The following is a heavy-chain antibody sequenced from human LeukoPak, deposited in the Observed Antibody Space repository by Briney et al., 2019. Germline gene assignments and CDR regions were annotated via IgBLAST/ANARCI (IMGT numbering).Heavy chain of an antibody. Sequence: GGSLRLSCAASGFTFSSYGMHWVRQAPGKGLEWVAVVSYDGTNKYYADSVKGRFTISRDNSKNTLYLQMNTLRAEDTAVYYCAKDDPEQIQLWLSGMDVWGQGTTVTVSS. CDR3: AKDDPEQIQLWLSGMDV. D-gene: IGHD5-18*01. V-gene: IGHV3-30*18. J-gene: IGHJ6*02. CDR2: VSYDGTNK. CDR1: GFTFSSYG.